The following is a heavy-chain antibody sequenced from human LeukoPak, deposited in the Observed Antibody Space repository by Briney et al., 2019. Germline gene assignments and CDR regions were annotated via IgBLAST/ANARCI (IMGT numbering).Heavy chain of an antibody. Sequence: SGTLSLTCVVSGVSISSNNWWSWVRQPPGKGLEWIGEIYHTGTTNDNPSLQSRVILSVDKSTNQFSLKLSSVTAADAAVYYCARAEGSGWYVDWFDPWGQGTLVTVSS. D-gene: IGHD6-19*01. V-gene: IGHV4-4*02. CDR3: ARAEGSGWYVDWFDP. CDR1: GVSISSNNW. CDR2: IYHTGTT. J-gene: IGHJ5*02.